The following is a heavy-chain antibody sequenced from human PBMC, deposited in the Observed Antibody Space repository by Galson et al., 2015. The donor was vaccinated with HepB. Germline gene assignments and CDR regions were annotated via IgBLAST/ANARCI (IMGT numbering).Heavy chain of an antibody. J-gene: IGHJ3*02. CDR1: GYTFTSYY. CDR2: INPSGGST. D-gene: IGHD3-22*01. V-gene: IGHV1-46*01. CDR3: ARDRYLVVDDGDAFDI. Sequence: SVKVSCKASGYTFTSYYMHWVRQAPGQGLEWMGIINPSGGSTSYAQKFQGRVTMTRDTSTSTVYMELSSLRSEDTAVYYCARDRYLVVDDGDAFDIWGQGTMVTVSS.